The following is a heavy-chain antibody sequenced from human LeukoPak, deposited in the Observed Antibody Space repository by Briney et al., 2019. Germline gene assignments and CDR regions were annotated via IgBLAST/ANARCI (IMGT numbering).Heavy chain of an antibody. V-gene: IGHV1-8*01. CDR1: GYTFTSYD. Sequence: ASLKDSCKDSGYTFTSYDINWMRHTTGQLLLSKGRMNPTSGNTDYAQKFQGRVTITRITSLSTAYVELCSLRSEETAVYYCARGVRGVITIDDWGQGTLVTVSS. CDR3: ARGVRGVITIDD. CDR2: MNPTSGNT. J-gene: IGHJ4*02. D-gene: IGHD3-10*01.